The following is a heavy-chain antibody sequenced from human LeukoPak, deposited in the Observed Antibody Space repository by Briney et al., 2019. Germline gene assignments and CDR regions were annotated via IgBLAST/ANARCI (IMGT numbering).Heavy chain of an antibody. CDR1: GFTFSSYA. J-gene: IGHJ6*02. CDR3: ARLFYYDSSYYYYYGMDV. V-gene: IGHV3-23*01. D-gene: IGHD3-22*01. Sequence: GGSLRLSCAASGFTFSSYAMSWVRQAPGKGLEWVSAISGSGGSTYYADSVKGRFTISRDNAKNSLYLQMNSLRAEDTAVYYCARLFYYDSSYYYYYGMDVWGQGTTVTVSS. CDR2: ISGSGGST.